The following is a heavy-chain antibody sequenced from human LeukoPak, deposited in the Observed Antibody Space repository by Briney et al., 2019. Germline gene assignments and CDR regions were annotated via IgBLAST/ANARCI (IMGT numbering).Heavy chain of an antibody. V-gene: IGHV3-23*01. CDR1: GFTFTSHD. CDR2: ISGSGGAT. D-gene: IGHD2/OR15-2a*01. Sequence: GGSLRLSCAASGFTFTSHDMTWVRQAPGRGLEWVSVISGSGGATFYADSVKGRFTVSRDNSKSTLYLQMDSLRTEDTALYYCAKRAENFGPFDYWGQGTLVTVSS. J-gene: IGHJ4*02. CDR3: AKRAENFGPFDY.